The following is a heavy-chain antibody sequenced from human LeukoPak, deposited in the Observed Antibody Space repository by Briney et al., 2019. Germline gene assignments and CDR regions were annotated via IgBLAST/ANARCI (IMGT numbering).Heavy chain of an antibody. CDR1: GGTFSSYA. J-gene: IGHJ4*02. CDR3: ATQGVAVLRGSYFDY. V-gene: IGHV1-69*04. CDR2: IIPFLGIA. D-gene: IGHD2-15*01. Sequence: GASVKVSCKASGGTFSSYAIGWVRQAPGQGLEWMGRIIPFLGIANYAQKFQGRVTITADKSTSPAYMELSSLRSEDTAVYYCATQGVAVLRGSYFDYWGQGTLVTVSS.